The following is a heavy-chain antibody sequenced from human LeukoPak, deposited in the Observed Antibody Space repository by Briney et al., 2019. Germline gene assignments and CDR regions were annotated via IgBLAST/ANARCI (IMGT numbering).Heavy chain of an antibody. CDR2: ISSSGSTI. CDR1: GFTFSGYA. Sequence: PGGSLRLSCTASGFTFSGYAMAWVRQAPGKGLEWVSYISSSGSTIYYADSVKGRLTISRDNAKNSLYLQMNSLRAEDTAIYYCARDPTPRYCSGGSCYTHYGMDVWGQGTTVTVSS. V-gene: IGHV3-48*04. J-gene: IGHJ6*02. CDR3: ARDPTPRYCSGGSCYTHYGMDV. D-gene: IGHD2-15*01.